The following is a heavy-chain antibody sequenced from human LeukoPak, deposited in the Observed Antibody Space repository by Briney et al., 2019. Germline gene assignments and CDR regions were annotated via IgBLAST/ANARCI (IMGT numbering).Heavy chain of an antibody. J-gene: IGHJ4*02. V-gene: IGHV3-21*01. CDR1: GFTFSSYT. CDR3: ARSILAGTGGFDY. Sequence: GGSLRLSCAASGFTFSSYTMNWVRQAPGKGLEWVASIRHYSRYIYYADSVKGRFTISRDNAKNSLYLQMNSLRAEDTAIYYCARSILAGTGGFDYWGQGSLITVSS. CDR2: IRHYSRYI. D-gene: IGHD6-19*01.